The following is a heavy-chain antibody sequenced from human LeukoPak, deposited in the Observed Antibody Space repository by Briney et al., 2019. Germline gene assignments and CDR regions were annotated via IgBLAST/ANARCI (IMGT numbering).Heavy chain of an antibody. Sequence: SETLSLTCTVSGGSISSSSYYWGWIRQPPGKGLEWIGSIYYSGSTYYNPSLKSRVTISVDTSKNQFSLKLSSVTAADTAVYYCARMVRGVKDAFDIWGQGTMVTVSS. CDR3: ARMVRGVKDAFDI. J-gene: IGHJ3*02. V-gene: IGHV4-39*07. CDR1: GGSISSSSYY. CDR2: IYYSGST. D-gene: IGHD3-10*01.